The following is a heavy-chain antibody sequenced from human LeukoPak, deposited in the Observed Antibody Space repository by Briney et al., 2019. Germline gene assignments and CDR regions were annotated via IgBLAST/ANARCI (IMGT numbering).Heavy chain of an antibody. J-gene: IGHJ6*03. V-gene: IGHV1-18*01. CDR3: ARGGRDSSGSDHYYMDA. Sequence: ASVKVSCKTSGYTFTSYGISWVRQAPGQGLEWMGWISAYNGNTNYAQKLQGRVTMTTDTSTSTAYMELRSLRSDDTAVYYCARGGRDSSGSDHYYMDAWGKGTTVTVSS. D-gene: IGHD3-22*01. CDR1: GYTFTSYG. CDR2: ISAYNGNT.